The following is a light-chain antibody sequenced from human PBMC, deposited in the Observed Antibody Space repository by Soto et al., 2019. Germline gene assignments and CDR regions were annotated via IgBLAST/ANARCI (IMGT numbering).Light chain of an antibody. CDR2: DAS. J-gene: IGKJ1*01. CDR1: QSVSSY. CDR3: QQYNNWPLWT. V-gene: IGKV3-15*01. Sequence: EIVMTQSPATLSVSPXKRATISCRASQSVSSYLAWYQQKPGQAPRLLIYDASNRATGIPARFSGSGSGTEFTLTISSLQSEDFAVYYCQQYNNWPLWTFGQGTKVDIK.